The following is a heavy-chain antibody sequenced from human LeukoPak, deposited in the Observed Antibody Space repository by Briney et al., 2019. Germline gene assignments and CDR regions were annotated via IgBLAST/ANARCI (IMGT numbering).Heavy chain of an antibody. J-gene: IGHJ4*02. Sequence: PSETLSLTCTVSGGSISSDGYYWSWIRQHPGKGLEWIGYIYYSGSTYYNPSLKSRVTISVDTSKNQFSLKLSSVTAADTAVYYCARDSRQWLASVFDYWGQGTLVTVSS. D-gene: IGHD6-19*01. V-gene: IGHV4-31*03. CDR3: ARDSRQWLASVFDY. CDR2: IYYSGST. CDR1: GGSISSDGYY.